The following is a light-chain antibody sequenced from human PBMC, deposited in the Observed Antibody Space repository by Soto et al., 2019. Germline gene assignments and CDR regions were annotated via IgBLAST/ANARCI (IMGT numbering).Light chain of an antibody. Sequence: VVTQSPATLSVYTRETATLSCRASQSVSSNLAWYQQKPGQAPRLLIHGASTRATGIPARFSGSGSGTEFTLTISSLQSEDFGVYYSQPYNYWRTFGQGTKVDI. J-gene: IGKJ1*01. CDR3: QPYNYWRT. V-gene: IGKV3-15*01. CDR1: QSVSSN. CDR2: GAS.